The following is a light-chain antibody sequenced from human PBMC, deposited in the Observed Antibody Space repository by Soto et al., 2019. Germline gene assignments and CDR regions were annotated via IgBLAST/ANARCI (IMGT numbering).Light chain of an antibody. V-gene: IGLV2-8*01. Sequence: QSALTQPPSASGSPGQSVTISCTGTSSDVGGYDYVSWYQQHPGKVPKLMIYEVNKRPSGVPDRFSGSKSGNTASLTVSGLHTEDEADYYCSSYAVSDSLVFGGGTKLTVL. CDR3: SSYAVSDSLV. CDR2: EVN. CDR1: SSDVGGYDY. J-gene: IGLJ2*01.